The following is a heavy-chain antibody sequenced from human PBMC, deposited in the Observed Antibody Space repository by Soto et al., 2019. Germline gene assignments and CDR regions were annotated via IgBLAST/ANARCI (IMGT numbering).Heavy chain of an antibody. CDR2: IHYSGST. V-gene: IGHV4-39*01. D-gene: IGHD3-3*02. CDR3: ARQGAYYHETTGDQFDY. J-gene: IGHJ4*02. Sequence: QLHLQESGPGLVKPSETLSLTCIVSGGSISSSSYYWGWIRQPPGTGLEWIGRIHYSGSTYYDRSLRSRGPISVDTSKNQFALKLRSVTASDTAVYYCARQGAYYHETTGDQFDYLGRGTLVTVSS. CDR1: GGSISSSSYY.